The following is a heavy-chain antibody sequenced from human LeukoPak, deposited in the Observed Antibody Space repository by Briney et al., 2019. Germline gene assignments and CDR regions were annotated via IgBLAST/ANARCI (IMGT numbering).Heavy chain of an antibody. CDR2: MNPHSGNA. J-gene: IGHJ4*02. Sequence: ASVKVSCKASGYTFTTYDICWVRQATGQGLEWLGWMNPHSGNAGFAQKFQGRVTMTSDPSINTAYLELSSLTSEDTAVYYCTRRGSQNGYALTTLGYWGQGTLVTVSS. CDR3: TRRGSQNGYALTTLGY. CDR1: GYTFTTYD. V-gene: IGHV1-8*01. D-gene: IGHD5-12*01.